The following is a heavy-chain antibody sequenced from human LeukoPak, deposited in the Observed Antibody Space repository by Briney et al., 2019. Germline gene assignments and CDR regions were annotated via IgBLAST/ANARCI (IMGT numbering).Heavy chain of an antibody. CDR3: AKDLYSNYGPADY. D-gene: IGHD4-11*01. J-gene: IGHJ4*02. CDR2: MNPNSGNT. Sequence: GASVKVSCKASGYTFTSYDINWVRQATGQGLEWMGWMNPNSGNTGYAQKSQGRVTMTRNTSISTAYMELSSLRSEDTAVYYCAKDLYSNYGPADYWGQGNLVTVSS. V-gene: IGHV1-8*01. CDR1: GYTFTSYD.